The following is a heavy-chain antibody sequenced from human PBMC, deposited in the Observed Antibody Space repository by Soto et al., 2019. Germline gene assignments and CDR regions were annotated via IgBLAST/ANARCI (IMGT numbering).Heavy chain of an antibody. J-gene: IGHJ4*02. CDR1: GYTFTSYA. CDR3: ARADFVGSYGIRSCYY. V-gene: IGHV1-3*01. CDR2: INAGNGNT. Sequence: ASVKVSCKASGYTFTSYAMHWVRQAPGQRLEWMGWINAGNGNTKYSQKFQGRVTITRDTSASTAYMELSSLRSEDTAVYYCARADFVGSYGIRSCYYWGQGTLVTVSS. D-gene: IGHD3-16*01.